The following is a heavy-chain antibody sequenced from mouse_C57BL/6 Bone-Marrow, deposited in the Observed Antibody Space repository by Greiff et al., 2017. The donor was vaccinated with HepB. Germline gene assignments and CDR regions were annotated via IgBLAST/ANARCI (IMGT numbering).Heavy chain of an antibody. CDR3: ARDYDYDDAMDY. CDR2: ISDGGSYT. D-gene: IGHD2-4*01. V-gene: IGHV5-4*01. J-gene: IGHJ4*01. CDR1: GFTFSSYA. Sequence: DVKLVESGGGLVKPGGSLKLSCAASGFTFSSYAMSWVRQTPEKRLEWVATISDGGSYTYYPDNVKGRFTISRDNAKNNLYLQMSHLKSEDTAMYYCARDYDYDDAMDYWGQGTSATVSS.